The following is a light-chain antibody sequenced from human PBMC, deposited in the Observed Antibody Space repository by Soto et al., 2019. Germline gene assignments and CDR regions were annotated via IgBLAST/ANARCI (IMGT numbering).Light chain of an antibody. CDR2: SSN. V-gene: IGLV1-44*01. J-gene: IGLJ3*02. CDR3: AAWDGSLNVVL. CDR1: SSNIGTNT. Sequence: QSALTQPPSASGTPGPRVTISCSGSSSNIGTNTVNWYQQFPRSAPKLLMYSSNQRPSGVPDRFSGSKSGTSASLAISGLQSEDEADYYCAAWDGSLNVVLFGGGTKVTVL.